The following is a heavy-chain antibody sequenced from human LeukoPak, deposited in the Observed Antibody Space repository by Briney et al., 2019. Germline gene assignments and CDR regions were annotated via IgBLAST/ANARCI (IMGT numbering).Heavy chain of an antibody. CDR3: ARDNMVRGVITYYYYYYMDV. J-gene: IGHJ6*03. CDR1: GFTVSSNS. Sequence: GSLRLSCTVSGFTVSSNSMSWVRQAPGKGLEWVSFIYSGTTHYSDSVKGRFTISRDNAKNSLYLQMNSLRAEDTAVYYCARDNMVRGVITYYYYYYMDVWGKGTTVTISS. D-gene: IGHD3-10*01. V-gene: IGHV3-53*01. CDR2: IYSGTT.